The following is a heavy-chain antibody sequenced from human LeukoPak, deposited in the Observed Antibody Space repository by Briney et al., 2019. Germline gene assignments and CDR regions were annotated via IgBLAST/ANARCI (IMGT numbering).Heavy chain of an antibody. Sequence: ASVKVSCKASGYTFTRSAMNWVRQAPGQGLEWMGWINTNTGNPTYAQGFTGRFVFSLDTSVSTAYLQISSLKAEDTAVYYCARDDITTILGVVEDIDYFDYWGQGTLVTVSS. CDR3: ARDDITTILGVVEDIDYFDY. CDR2: INTNTGNP. J-gene: IGHJ4*02. CDR1: GYTFTRSA. V-gene: IGHV7-4-1*02. D-gene: IGHD3-3*01.